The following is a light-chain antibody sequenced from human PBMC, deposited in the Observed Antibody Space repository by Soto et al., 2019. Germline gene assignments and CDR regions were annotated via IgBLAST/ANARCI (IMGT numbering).Light chain of an antibody. CDR3: QQYSSYSPT. Sequence: DIQMTQSPATLSASVGDRVTISCRASQSVSTCLAWYQQEPGKAPKLLIYRASSIQSGVPSRFSGSGSGTDFTLTISSLEPDDFAAYYCQQYSSYSPTFGQGTKVDIK. CDR2: RAS. V-gene: IGKV1-5*03. J-gene: IGKJ1*01. CDR1: QSVSTC.